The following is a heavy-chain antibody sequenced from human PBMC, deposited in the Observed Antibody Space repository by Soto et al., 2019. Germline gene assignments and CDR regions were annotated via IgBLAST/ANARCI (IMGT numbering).Heavy chain of an antibody. J-gene: IGHJ4*02. CDR3: ARTISGYYFDY. V-gene: IGHV4-59*11. CDR1: GGSISSHY. D-gene: IGHD3-22*01. CDR2: IYYSGSS. Sequence: QVQLQESGPGLVKPSETLSLTCTVSGGSISSHYWSWIRQPPGKGLEWIEYIYYSGSSNYNPSLKSRGTISLDSSKNQFSLNLSSVTAADTAVYYCARTISGYYFDYWGQGTLVTVSS.